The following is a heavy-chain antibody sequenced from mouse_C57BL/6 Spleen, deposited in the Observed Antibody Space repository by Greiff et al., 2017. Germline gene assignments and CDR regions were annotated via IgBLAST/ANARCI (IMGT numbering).Heavy chain of an antibody. D-gene: IGHD1-1*01. CDR1: GYTFTSYW. J-gene: IGHJ3*01. CDR3: ARRGDYGSWFAY. CDR2: IDPSDSYT. V-gene: IGHV1-50*01. Sequence: VQLQQPGAELVKPGASVKLSCKASGYTFTSYWMQWVKQRPGQGLEWIGEIDPSDSYTNYNQKFKGKATLTVDTSSSTAYMQLSSLPSEDSAVYYCARRGDYGSWFAYWGQGTLVTVSA.